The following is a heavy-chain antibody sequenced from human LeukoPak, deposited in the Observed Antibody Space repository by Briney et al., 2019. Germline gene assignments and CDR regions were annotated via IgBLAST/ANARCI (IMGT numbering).Heavy chain of an antibody. J-gene: IGHJ4*02. CDR1: GGSFSGYY. CDR2: INHSGST. CDR3: ARVWFGGYLDY. Sequence: PSETLSLTCAVYGGSFSGYYWSWIRQPPGKGLEWIGEINHSGSTNYNPSLKSRVTISVDTSKNQFSLKLSSVTAADTAVYYYARVWFGGYLDYWGQGTLVTVSS. D-gene: IGHD3-10*01. V-gene: IGHV4-34*01.